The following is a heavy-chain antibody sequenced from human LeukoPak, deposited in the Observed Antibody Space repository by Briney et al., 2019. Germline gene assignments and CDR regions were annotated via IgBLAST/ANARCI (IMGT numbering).Heavy chain of an antibody. D-gene: IGHD6-19*01. J-gene: IGHJ4*02. CDR1: GFTFSSFA. CDR3: AKDRGIAVAGTDFDY. V-gene: IGHV3-23*01. Sequence: GGSLRLSCAASGFTFSSFAMSWVRQAPGKGLEWVSAITGSGGSTYYADSVKGRFTISRDNSKNTLYPQMNSLRAEDTAVYYCAKDRGIAVAGTDFDYWGQGTLVTVSS. CDR2: ITGSGGST.